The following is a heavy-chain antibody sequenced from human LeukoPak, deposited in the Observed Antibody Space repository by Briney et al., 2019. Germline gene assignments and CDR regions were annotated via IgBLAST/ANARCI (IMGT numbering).Heavy chain of an antibody. CDR3: ARDRGYAMDV. CDR2: IQSGGNI. J-gene: IGHJ6*02. CDR1: GLTISDQH. D-gene: IGHD1-1*01. V-gene: IGHV3-53*01. Sequence: GGSLRLSCAASGLTISDQHMSWVPQAPGKGLEWVSIIQSGGNIYYADSVKGRFTISRDNSKNTVYLQMNSLRAEDTAVYYCARDRGYAMDVWGQGTTVTVSS.